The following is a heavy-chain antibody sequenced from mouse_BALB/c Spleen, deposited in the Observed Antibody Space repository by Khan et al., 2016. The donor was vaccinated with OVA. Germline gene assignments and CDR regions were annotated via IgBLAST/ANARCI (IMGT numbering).Heavy chain of an antibody. CDR2: ISRGGSYT. Sequence: EVELVESGGDLVKPGGSLKLSCAASGFTFSTYGMSWVRQTPDKRLEWVATISRGGSYTYYPDSVKGRFTISRDNAKNTPNLQMRSLKSADTAMYYCTRLAYYYNSEWFAYWGQGTLVTVSA. CDR3: TRLAYYYNSEWFAY. J-gene: IGHJ3*01. D-gene: IGHD1-1*01. V-gene: IGHV5-6*01. CDR1: GFTFSTYG.